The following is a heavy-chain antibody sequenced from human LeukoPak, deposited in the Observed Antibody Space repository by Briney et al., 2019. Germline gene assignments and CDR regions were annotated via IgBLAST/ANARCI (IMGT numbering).Heavy chain of an antibody. Sequence: GGSLRHSCAASGFTFSSYAMSWVRQAPGKGLQWVSGISASGGSTFYGDSVKGRFTISRDNSKNTLYLQMNSLRADDTAVFYCASSSSGWYKFDYWGQGTLVSVSS. CDR1: GFTFSSYA. J-gene: IGHJ4*02. D-gene: IGHD6-19*01. CDR2: ISASGGST. CDR3: ASSSSGWYKFDY. V-gene: IGHV3-23*01.